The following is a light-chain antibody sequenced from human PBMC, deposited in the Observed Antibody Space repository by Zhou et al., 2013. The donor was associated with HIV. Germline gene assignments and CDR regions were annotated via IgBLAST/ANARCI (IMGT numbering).Light chain of an antibody. V-gene: IGKV1-6*01. CDR3: QQSHSSPQT. J-gene: IGKJ1*01. CDR1: QGIGSD. CDR2: RAS. Sequence: AIQMTQSPSSLSASVGDRVTITCRASQGIGSDLGWFQQKPGTTPTLLIYRASILQSGVPSRFSGSGFGTQFTLTISSLQPEDYATYYCQQSHSSPQTFGQGTKVEIK.